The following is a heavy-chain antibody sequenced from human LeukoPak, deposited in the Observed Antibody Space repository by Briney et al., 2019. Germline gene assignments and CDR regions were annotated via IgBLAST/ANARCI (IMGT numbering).Heavy chain of an antibody. CDR3: ATGGQVVYAFDV. J-gene: IGHJ3*01. V-gene: IGHV4-61*02. CDR2: FYFSGST. D-gene: IGHD3-10*01. CDR1: GGSISSGSYY. Sequence: SETLSLTCTVSGGSISSGSYYWSWIRQPAGKGLEWIGRFYFSGSTKYNPSLKSRVTISVDTSKNQFSLNVKSVTAADTAVYYCATGGQVVYAFDVWGQGTMVSVSS.